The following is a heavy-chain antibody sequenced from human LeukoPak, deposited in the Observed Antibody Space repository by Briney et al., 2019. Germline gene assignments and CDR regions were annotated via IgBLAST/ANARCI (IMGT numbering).Heavy chain of an antibody. D-gene: IGHD6-19*01. CDR3: ARLVAGTAWFDP. CDR2: IYYSGST. CDR1: GGSISSYY. V-gene: IGHV4-59*12. J-gene: IGHJ5*02. Sequence: SETLSLTCTVSGGSISSYYWSWIRQPPGKGLEWIAYIYYSGSTNYNPSLKSRVIISVDTPKKQFSLKLSSVTAADTAVYYCARLVAGTAWFDPWGQGTLVTVSS.